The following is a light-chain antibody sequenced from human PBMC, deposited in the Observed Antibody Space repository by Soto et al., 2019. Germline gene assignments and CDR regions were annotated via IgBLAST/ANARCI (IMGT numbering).Light chain of an antibody. CDR3: QQYYQYPRT. V-gene: IGKV1-8*01. J-gene: IGKJ1*01. CDR2: ASS. CDR1: QEISPF. Sequence: AIRVTQSPSSISASTGDRVTINCRASQEISPFLAWYQQRPGKAPNLLLYASSTLKSGVPSRFSGSGSGTDFTLTISNLQSEDSATYFCQQYYQYPRTFGQGTKVEIK.